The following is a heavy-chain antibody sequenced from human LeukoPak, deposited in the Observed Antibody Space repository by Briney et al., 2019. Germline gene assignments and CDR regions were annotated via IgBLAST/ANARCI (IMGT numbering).Heavy chain of an antibody. V-gene: IGHV3-23*01. CDR2: ISGSGGRT. CDR1: GFTFSIHA. CDR3: AMTMKYCSGGTCQEAFEI. J-gene: IGHJ3*02. D-gene: IGHD2-15*01. Sequence: GGSLRLSCAASGFTFSIHAMSWVRQAPGKGLGWVSAISGSGGRTYHADSVKGRFTISRDNSKNTLFLQMNSLRAEDTAIYYCAMTMKYCSGGTCQEAFEIWGQGTMVTVSS.